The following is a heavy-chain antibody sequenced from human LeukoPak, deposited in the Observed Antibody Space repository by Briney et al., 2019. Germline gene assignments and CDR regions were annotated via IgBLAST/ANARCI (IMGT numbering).Heavy chain of an antibody. CDR2: IYYRGST. J-gene: IGHJ4*02. Sequence: SETLSLTCTVSGGSIDGYYWSWIRQPPEKGLEWIGYIYYRGSTNYNPSLKSRVTISLDTSKNQFSLNLSSVTAADTAVYYCARAPSPYTGGYGSGSYFFDYWGQGTLVTVSS. V-gene: IGHV4-59*01. CDR1: GGSIDGYY. D-gene: IGHD3-10*01. CDR3: ARAPSPYTGGYGSGSYFFDY.